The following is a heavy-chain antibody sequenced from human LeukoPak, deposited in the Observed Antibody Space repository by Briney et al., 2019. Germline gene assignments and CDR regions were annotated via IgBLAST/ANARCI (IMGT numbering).Heavy chain of an antibody. J-gene: IGHJ4*02. CDR1: VGTFSSYA. Sequence: VASVKVSCKASVGTFSSYAISWVRQAPGQGLEWMGGIIPIFGTANYAQKFQGRVTITTDESTSTAYMELSSLRSEDTAVYYCAIYDFWSGYYVDWGQGTLVTVSS. D-gene: IGHD3-3*01. CDR3: AIYDFWSGYYVD. CDR2: IIPIFGTA. V-gene: IGHV1-69*05.